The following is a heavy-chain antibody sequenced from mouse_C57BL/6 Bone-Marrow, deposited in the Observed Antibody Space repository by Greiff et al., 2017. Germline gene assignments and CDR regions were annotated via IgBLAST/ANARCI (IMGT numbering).Heavy chain of an antibody. Sequence: EVKLQQSGPVLVKPGASVKMSCKASGYTFTDYYMNWVKQSHGKSLEWIGVINPYNGGTSYNQKFKGKATLTVDKSSSTAYMELNSLTSEDSAVYYCAREDYGNPAWVAYWGQGTLVTVSA. CDR2: INPYNGGT. CDR3: AREDYGNPAWVAY. V-gene: IGHV1-19*01. J-gene: IGHJ3*01. CDR1: GYTFTDYY. D-gene: IGHD2-1*01.